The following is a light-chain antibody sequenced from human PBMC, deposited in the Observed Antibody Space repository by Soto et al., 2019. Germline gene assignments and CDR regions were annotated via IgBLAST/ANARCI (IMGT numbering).Light chain of an antibody. Sequence: DFVMTQSPDSLAVSLGERATINCKSSPSVLFSLDNKNYLAWYQQKPGQAPKLLISWASTRESGVPDRFSGGGSGTDFTLTISSLQAEDVAVYYCQQYYNTPVTFDQGTKVEVK. CDR3: QQYYNTPVT. V-gene: IGKV4-1*01. CDR1: PSVLFSLDNKNY. CDR2: WAS. J-gene: IGKJ1*01.